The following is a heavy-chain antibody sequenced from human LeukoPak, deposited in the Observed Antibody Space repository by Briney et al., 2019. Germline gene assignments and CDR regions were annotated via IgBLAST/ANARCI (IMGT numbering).Heavy chain of an antibody. CDR3: ARGVRDYDILTGYYRPYYYYYYMDV. CDR1: GGSISSYY. CDR2: LYYSGST. D-gene: IGHD3-9*01. J-gene: IGHJ6*03. V-gene: IGHV4-59*01. Sequence: SETLSLTCTVSGGSISSYYWSWIRQPPGKGLEWIGYLYYSGSTNYNPSLKSRVTISVDTSKHQFSLKLSSVTAADTAVYYCARGVRDYDILTGYYRPYYYYYYMDVWGKGTTVTVSS.